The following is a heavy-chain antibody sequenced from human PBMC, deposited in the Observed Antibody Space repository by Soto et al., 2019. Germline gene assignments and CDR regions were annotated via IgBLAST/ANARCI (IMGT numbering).Heavy chain of an antibody. D-gene: IGHD6-6*01. CDR2: IIPIFGTA. V-gene: IGHV1-69*01. CDR1: GGTFSSYA. CDR3: ARDTPQYSSSYGVISGAYYYYGMEL. J-gene: IGHJ6*02. Sequence: QVQLVQSGAEVKKPGSSVKVSCKASGGTFSSYAISWVRQAPGQGLEWMGGIIPIFGTANYAQKFQGRVTITADESTSTAYMELSSLRSEDTAVYYCARDTPQYSSSYGVISGAYYYYGMELWGQGTTVNVS.